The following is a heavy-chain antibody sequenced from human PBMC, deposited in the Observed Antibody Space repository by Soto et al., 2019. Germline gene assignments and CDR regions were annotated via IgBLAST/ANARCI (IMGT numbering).Heavy chain of an antibody. J-gene: IGHJ6*03. Sequence: PGGSLRLSCAASGFTFSNCAMHWIRQPPGKGLEWIGEINHSGSTNYNPSLKSRVTISVDTSKNQFSLKLSSVTAADTAVYYCARGLGRAVAGYYYYYYMDVWGKGTTVTVSS. CDR2: INHSGST. V-gene: IGHV4-34*01. CDR3: ARGLGRAVAGYYYYYYMDV. D-gene: IGHD6-19*01. CDR1: GFTFSNCA.